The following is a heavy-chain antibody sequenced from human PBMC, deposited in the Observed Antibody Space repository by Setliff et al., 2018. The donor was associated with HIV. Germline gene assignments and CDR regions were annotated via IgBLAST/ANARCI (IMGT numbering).Heavy chain of an antibody. CDR3: ASGEYNYGYRFDY. J-gene: IGHJ4*02. D-gene: IGHD5-18*01. CDR1: GGSISSYY. V-gene: IGHV4-59*01. Sequence: PSETLSLTCTVSGGSISSYYWSWIRQPPGKGLEWIGYIYYSGSTNYNPFLKSRVTISVDTSKNQFSLKLSSVTAADTAVYYCASGEYNYGYRFDYWGQGTLVTVSS. CDR2: IYYSGST.